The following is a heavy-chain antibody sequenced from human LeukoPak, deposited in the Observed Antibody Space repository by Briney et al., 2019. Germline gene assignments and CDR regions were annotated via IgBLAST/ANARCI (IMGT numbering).Heavy chain of an antibody. V-gene: IGHV3-53*01. CDR1: GFTVSSNS. CDR3: ARRAGAYSHPTDY. CDR2: IYSDNT. Sequence: GGSLRLSCTVSGFTVSSNSMSWVRQAPGKGLEWVSFIYSDNTHYSDSVKGRFTISRDNSKNTLYLQMNSLRSEDTSVYYCARRAGAYSHPTDYWGQGTLLTVSS. D-gene: IGHD4/OR15-4a*01. J-gene: IGHJ4*02.